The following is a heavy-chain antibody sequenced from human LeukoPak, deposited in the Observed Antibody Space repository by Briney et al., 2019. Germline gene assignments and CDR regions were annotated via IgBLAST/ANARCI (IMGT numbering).Heavy chain of an antibody. CDR1: GFTFSSYA. CDR3: ARGMTTVATWTLNY. D-gene: IGHD4-17*01. Sequence: PGGSLRLSCAASGFTFSSYAMHWVRQAPGKGLEWVAVISYDGSNKYYADSVKGRFTISRDNSKNTLYLQMNSLRAEDTAVYYCARGMTTVATWTLNYWGQGTLVTVSS. J-gene: IGHJ4*02. V-gene: IGHV3-30*04. CDR2: ISYDGSNK.